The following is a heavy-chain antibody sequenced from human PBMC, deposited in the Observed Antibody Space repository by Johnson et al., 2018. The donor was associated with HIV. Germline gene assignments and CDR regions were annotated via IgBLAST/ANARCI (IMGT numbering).Heavy chain of an antibody. J-gene: IGHJ3*02. D-gene: IGHD3-22*01. CDR2: ISFDGTTK. V-gene: IGHV3-30*18. CDR1: GFTFSRFA. Sequence: QVQLVESGGGVVQPGRSLRLSCVASGFTFSRFAMHWVRQAPGKGLEWVTLISFDGTTKYYVDSVKGRFTISRDNSMNTLYLQMNSLTPEETAVYYCAKPHQYDSSGYWSGRDASDIWGQGTMVTVSS. CDR3: AKPHQYDSSGYWSGRDASDI.